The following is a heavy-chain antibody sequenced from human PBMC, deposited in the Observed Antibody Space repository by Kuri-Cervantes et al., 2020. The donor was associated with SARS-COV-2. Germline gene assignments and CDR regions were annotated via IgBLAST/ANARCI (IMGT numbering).Heavy chain of an antibody. J-gene: IGHJ6*02. V-gene: IGHV4-4*07. CDR2: VCSSGST. CDR1: GDSVSHYC. CDR3: ARDSYYYYGMDV. Sequence: SETLSLTCSVSGDSVSHYCWGWIRQPAGKGLEWVGRVCSSGSTNYNPSFMSRVTISVDTSKNQFSLKLSSVTAADTAVYYCARDSYYYYGMDVWGQGTTVTVSS.